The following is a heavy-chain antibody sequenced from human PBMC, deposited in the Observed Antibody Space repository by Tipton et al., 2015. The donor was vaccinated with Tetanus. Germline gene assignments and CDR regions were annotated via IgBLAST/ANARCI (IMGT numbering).Heavy chain of an antibody. D-gene: IGHD3-10*01. CDR1: GGTFSSYA. V-gene: IGHV1-69*01. J-gene: IGHJ4*02. CDR2: IIPIFGTA. Sequence: QLVQSGAEVKKPGSSVKVSCKASGGTFSSYAISWVRQAPGQGLEWMGGIIPIFGTANYAQKFQGRVTITADESTSPAYMELSSLRSEDTAVYYCARGGMVRDYGSGSYRDYWGQGTLVTVSS. CDR3: ARGGMVRDYGSGSYRDY.